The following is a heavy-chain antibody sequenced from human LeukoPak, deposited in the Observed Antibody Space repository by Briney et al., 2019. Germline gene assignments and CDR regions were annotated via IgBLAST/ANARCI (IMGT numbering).Heavy chain of an antibody. Sequence: PSETLSLTCAVYGGSFSGYYWSWIRQPPGKGLEWIGEINHSGSTNYNPSLKSRVTISVDTSKNQVSLKLSSVTAADTAVYYCARGGWLRFLYFDYWGQGTLVTVSS. D-gene: IGHD5-12*01. CDR3: ARGGWLRFLYFDY. J-gene: IGHJ4*02. CDR2: INHSGST. V-gene: IGHV4-34*01. CDR1: GGSFSGYY.